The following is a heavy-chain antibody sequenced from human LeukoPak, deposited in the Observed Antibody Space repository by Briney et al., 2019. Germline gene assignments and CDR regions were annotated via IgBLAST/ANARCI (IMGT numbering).Heavy chain of an antibody. CDR3: ARRQPLAGNDY. Sequence: GESLKISCKGSGYTFTNYWIGWVRQLPGKGLEWMGIIYPGDSDTRYSPSFQGQVTISADKSLNTAYLQWSSLKASDTAMYYCARRQPLAGNDYWGQGTLVTVSS. CDR2: IYPGDSDT. V-gene: IGHV5-51*01. D-gene: IGHD6-19*01. J-gene: IGHJ4*02. CDR1: GYTFTNYW.